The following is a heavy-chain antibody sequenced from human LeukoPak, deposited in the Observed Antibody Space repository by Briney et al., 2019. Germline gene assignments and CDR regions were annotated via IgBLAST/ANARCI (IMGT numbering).Heavy chain of an antibody. D-gene: IGHD6-19*01. V-gene: IGHV3-9*01. CDR2: ISWNSGSI. J-gene: IGHJ4*02. Sequence: GGSLRLSCAASGFTFDDYAMHWVRQAPGKGLELVSGISWNSGSIGYADSVKGRFTISRDNAKNSLYLQMNSLRAEDTALYYCAKGLEQWLVLVGYFDYWGQGTLVTVSS. CDR3: AKGLEQWLVLVGYFDY. CDR1: GFTFDDYA.